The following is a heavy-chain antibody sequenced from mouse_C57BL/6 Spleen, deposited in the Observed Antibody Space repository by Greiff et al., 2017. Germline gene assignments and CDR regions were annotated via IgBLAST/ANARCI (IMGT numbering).Heavy chain of an antibody. CDR3: TRSVYYGSSYLYFDD. Sequence: VKLQQSGAELVRPGASVTLSCKASGYTFTDYEMHWVKQTPVHGLEWIGAIDPETGGTAYNQKFKGKAILTADKSSSTAYMELRSLTSEDSAVYYCTRSVYYGSSYLYFDDWGQGTTLTVSS. CDR2: IDPETGGT. V-gene: IGHV1-15*01. CDR1: GYTFTDYE. J-gene: IGHJ2*01. D-gene: IGHD1-1*01.